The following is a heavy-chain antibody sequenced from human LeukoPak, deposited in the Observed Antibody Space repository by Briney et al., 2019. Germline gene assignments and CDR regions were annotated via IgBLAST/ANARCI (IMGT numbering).Heavy chain of an antibody. D-gene: IGHD4-17*01. CDR2: ISSSGSTI. V-gene: IGHV3-48*03. CDR1: GFTLSSYE. Sequence: GGSLRLSCAASGFTLSSYEMNWVRQAPGKGLEWVSYISSSGSTIYYADSVKGRFTISRDNAKNSLYLQMNSLRAEDTAVYYCARELHDYGDYAPKFNYYGMDVWGKGTTVTVSS. CDR3: ARELHDYGDYAPKFNYYGMDV. J-gene: IGHJ6*04.